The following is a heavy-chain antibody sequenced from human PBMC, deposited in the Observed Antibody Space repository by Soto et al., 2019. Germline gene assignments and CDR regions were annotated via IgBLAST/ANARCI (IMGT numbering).Heavy chain of an antibody. D-gene: IGHD3-22*01. CDR2: IYSGGST. Sequence: EVQLVESGGGLIQPGGSLRLSCAASGFTFSSNDMNWVRQAPGKGLEWVSLIYSGGSTYYADSVKGRFTISRDNSKITLYLQMSSLRAEVRAVYYCATRPLLPGAPWGQGTMVSVSS. CDR3: ATRPLLPGAP. J-gene: IGHJ3*01. CDR1: GFTFSSND. V-gene: IGHV3-53*01.